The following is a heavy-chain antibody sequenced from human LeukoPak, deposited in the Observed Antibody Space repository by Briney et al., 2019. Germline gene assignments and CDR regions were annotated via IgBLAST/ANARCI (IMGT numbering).Heavy chain of an antibody. CDR3: ARLLESLDDSLYYYYYYMDV. Sequence: SETLSLTCTVSGGSISSGSYYWGWIRQPPGKGLEWIGSIYYNENRYFSGTSDYNPSLKSRVTISGDTSKNQFSLMLSSVTAADTAVYYCARLLESLDDSLYYYYYYMDVWGKGTTVTISS. V-gene: IGHV4-39*07. CDR1: GGSISSGSYY. J-gene: IGHJ6*03. CDR2: IYYNENRYFSGTS. D-gene: IGHD2-15*01.